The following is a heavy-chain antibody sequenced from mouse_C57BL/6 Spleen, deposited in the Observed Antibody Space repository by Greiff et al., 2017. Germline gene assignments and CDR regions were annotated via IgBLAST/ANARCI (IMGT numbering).Heavy chain of an antibody. CDR1: GFTFSDYG. D-gene: IGHD2-3*01. J-gene: IGHJ3*01. CDR3: ARQEVTSFAY. V-gene: IGHV5-17*01. CDR2: ISSGSSTI. Sequence: EVKLMESGGGLVKPGGSLKLSCAASGFTFSDYGMHWVRQAPEKGLEWVAYISSGSSTIYYADTVKGRFTISRDNAKNTLFLQMTSLRSEDTAMYYCARQEVTSFAYWGQGTLVTVSA.